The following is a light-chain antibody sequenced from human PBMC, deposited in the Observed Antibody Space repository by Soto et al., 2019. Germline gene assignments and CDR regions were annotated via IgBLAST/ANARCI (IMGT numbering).Light chain of an antibody. Sequence: DIQMTQSPSTLSASVGDRVTITCRASQSISSWLAWYQQKPGKAPKLLIYKASSLESGVPSRFSGSGSGTEFTLTISSLQPDDFATYYCQQYNSFALTFGGGTKVEIK. CDR1: QSISSW. CDR2: KAS. J-gene: IGKJ4*01. V-gene: IGKV1-5*03. CDR3: QQYNSFALT.